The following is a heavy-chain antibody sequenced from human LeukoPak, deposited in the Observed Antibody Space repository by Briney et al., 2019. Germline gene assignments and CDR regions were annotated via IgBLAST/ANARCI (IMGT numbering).Heavy chain of an antibody. V-gene: IGHV3-23*01. CDR2: ISGSAGST. D-gene: IGHD3-22*01. J-gene: IGHJ4*02. CDR1: GFTFSTYG. Sequence: PGGSLRLSCAASGFTFSTYGMTWVRQAPGKGLEWVSAISGSAGSTYYADSVKGRFTISRDNSKNTLYLQMNSLRAEDTAVYYCAKGNLGVIMSYFDYWGQGTLVTVSS. CDR3: AKGNLGVIMSYFDY.